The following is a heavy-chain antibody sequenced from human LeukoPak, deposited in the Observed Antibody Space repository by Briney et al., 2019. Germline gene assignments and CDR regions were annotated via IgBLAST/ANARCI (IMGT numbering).Heavy chain of an antibody. V-gene: IGHV4-59*01. CDR1: GDSISSYY. CDR2: IYYSGST. CDR3: ARLRSTSWYPTAFDV. Sequence: PSETLSLTCTVSGDSISSYYWSWIRQPPGKGLEWIGYIYYSGSTNYNPSLKSRVTISVDTSKNQFSLKLSSVTAADTAVYYCARLRSTSWYPTAFDVWGQGTMVTVSS. J-gene: IGHJ3*01. D-gene: IGHD6-13*01.